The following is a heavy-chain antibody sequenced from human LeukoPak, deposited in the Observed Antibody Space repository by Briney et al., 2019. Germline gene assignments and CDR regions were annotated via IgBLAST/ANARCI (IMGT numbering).Heavy chain of an antibody. CDR3: ARSHIVVVTAIQDYGMDV. J-gene: IGHJ6*02. CDR1: GYSFTSYW. V-gene: IGHV5-51*01. CDR2: IYPGDSDT. Sequence: GESLQISCKGSGYSFTSYWIGWVRQMPGKGLEWMGIIYPGDSDTRYSPSFQGQVSISADKSISTAYLQWSSLKASDTAMYYCARSHIVVVTAIQDYGMDVWGQGTTVTVSS. D-gene: IGHD2-21*02.